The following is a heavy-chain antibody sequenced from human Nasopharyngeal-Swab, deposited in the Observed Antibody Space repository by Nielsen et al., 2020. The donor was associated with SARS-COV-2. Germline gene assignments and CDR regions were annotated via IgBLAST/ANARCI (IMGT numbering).Heavy chain of an antibody. J-gene: IGHJ5*02. CDR2: ISAYSGNT. Sequence: SVRQAPGQGIEWMGWISAYSGNTNYVQKLQGRVTMTSDTSTSTAYMELRSLRPDDTAVYYCARDRSPYGSGSYLWFDPWGQGTLVTVSS. V-gene: IGHV1-18*01. CDR3: ARDRSPYGSGSYLWFDP. D-gene: IGHD3-10*01.